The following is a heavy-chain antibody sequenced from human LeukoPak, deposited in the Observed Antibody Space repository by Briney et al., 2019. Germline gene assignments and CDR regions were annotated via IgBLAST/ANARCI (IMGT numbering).Heavy chain of an antibody. CDR1: NGSMTNNY. CDR3: AGDWN. CDR2: IYSSGST. V-gene: IGHV4-59*01. D-gene: IGHD3-3*01. Sequence: SETLSLTCTASNGSMTNNYWSWIRQPPGKGLEWIGYIYSSGSTIYNPSLKSRVTISIDTSKKQFSLKLISVTAEDTAVYYCAGDWNWGQGTLVTVSS. J-gene: IGHJ4*02.